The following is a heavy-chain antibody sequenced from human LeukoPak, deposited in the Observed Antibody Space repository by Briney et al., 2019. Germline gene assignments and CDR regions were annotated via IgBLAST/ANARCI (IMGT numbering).Heavy chain of an antibody. CDR1: RYTLTELS. CDR2: FDPEDGET. D-gene: IGHD4-17*01. Sequence: GASVKVSCKVSRYTLTELSMHWVRQAPGKGLEWMGGFDPEDGETIYAQKLQGRVTMTTDTSTSTAYMELRSLRSDDTAVYYCARGLKMDTVTPRWWGQGTLVTVSS. CDR3: ARGLKMDTVTPRW. V-gene: IGHV1-24*01. J-gene: IGHJ4*02.